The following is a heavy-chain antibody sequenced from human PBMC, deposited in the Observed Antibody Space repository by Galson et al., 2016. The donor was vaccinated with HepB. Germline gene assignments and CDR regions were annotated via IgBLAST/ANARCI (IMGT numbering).Heavy chain of an antibody. V-gene: IGHV1-46*01. Sequence: SVKVSCKASGYTFTSYYLHWVRQAPGQGLEWMGIINSSGGNTRYAQKFQGRVTMTRDTSTSTVYMELSSLRFEDTAVYYCARDQSRFKTYSDCWSGEVGPSPGYYFDYWGQGTLVTVSS. CDR3: ARDQSRFKTYSDCWSGEVGPSPGYYFDY. CDR1: GYTFTSYY. J-gene: IGHJ4*02. D-gene: IGHD3-3*01. CDR2: INSSGGNT.